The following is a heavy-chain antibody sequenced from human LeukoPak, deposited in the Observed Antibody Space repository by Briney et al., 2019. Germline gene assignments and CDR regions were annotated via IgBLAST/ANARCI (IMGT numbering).Heavy chain of an antibody. CDR3: AKDLGIVVAGDFDY. J-gene: IGHJ4*02. V-gene: IGHV3-23*01. CDR1: GFTVSSNY. D-gene: IGHD2-21*01. Sequence: GGSLRLSCAASGFTVSSNYMTWVRQAPGKGLEWVSAISGSGGSTYYADSVKGRFTISRDNSKNTLYLQMNSLRAEDTAVYYCAKDLGIVVAGDFDYWGQGTLVTVSS. CDR2: ISGSGGST.